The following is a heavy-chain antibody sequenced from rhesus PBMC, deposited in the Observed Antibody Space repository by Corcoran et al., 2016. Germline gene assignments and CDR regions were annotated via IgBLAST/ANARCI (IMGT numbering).Heavy chain of an antibody. CDR3: ARRRIVGTIYSHFDY. V-gene: IGHV2-1*01. D-gene: IGHD1-44*01. J-gene: IGHJ4*01. CDR2: IYWDDDK. Sequence: QVTLKASGPALVNPTQTLTLTCTFSGISLSTGGLGLGWLRQPQRKPLEGLAHIYWDDDKRYSTSLKRRLTISEDTSQNQVVLTLTNMDPMDTATYYCARRRIVGTIYSHFDYWGQGVLVTVSS. CDR1: GISLSTGGLG.